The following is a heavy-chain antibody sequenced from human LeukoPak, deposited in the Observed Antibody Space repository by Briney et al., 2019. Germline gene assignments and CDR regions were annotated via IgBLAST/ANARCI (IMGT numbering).Heavy chain of an antibody. J-gene: IGHJ4*02. Sequence: PSQTLSLTCTVSGGSISSGSYYWSWIRQPAGKGLEWIGRIYTSGSTNYNPSLKSRVTISVDTSKNQFSLKLSSVTAADTAVYYCARDTTPVVTRDWGQGTLVTVSS. D-gene: IGHD2/OR15-2a*01. V-gene: IGHV4-61*02. CDR1: GGSISSGSYY. CDR2: IYTSGST. CDR3: ARDTTPVVTRD.